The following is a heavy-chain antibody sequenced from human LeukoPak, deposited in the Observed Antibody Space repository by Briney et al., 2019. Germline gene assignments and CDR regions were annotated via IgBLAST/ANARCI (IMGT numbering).Heavy chain of an antibody. CDR2: ISYDGSNK. Sequence: GRSLRLSCAASGFTFSSYGMHWVRQAPGKGLEWVAVISYDGSNKYYADSVKGRFTISRDNSKNTLYLQMNSLRAEDTAVYYCARPDDYGGNPFDYWGQGTLVTVSS. J-gene: IGHJ4*02. CDR1: GFTFSSYG. V-gene: IGHV3-30*03. CDR3: ARPDDYGGNPFDY. D-gene: IGHD4-23*01.